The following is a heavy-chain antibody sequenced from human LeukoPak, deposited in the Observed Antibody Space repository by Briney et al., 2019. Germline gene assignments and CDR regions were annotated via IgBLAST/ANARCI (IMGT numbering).Heavy chain of an antibody. CDR1: GGTFSSYA. V-gene: IGHV1-69*04. D-gene: IGHD1-26*01. CDR3: GRGRVGAPRDYYYYGMDV. Sequence: SVKVSCKASGGTFSSYAISWVRQAPGQGLEWMGRIIPILGIANYAQKFQGRVTITADKSTSTAYMELSSLRSEDTAVYYCGRGRVGAPRDYYYYGMDVWGQGTTVTVSS. J-gene: IGHJ6*02. CDR2: IIPILGIA.